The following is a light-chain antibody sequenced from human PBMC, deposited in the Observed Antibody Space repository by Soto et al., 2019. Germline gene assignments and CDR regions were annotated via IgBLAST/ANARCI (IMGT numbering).Light chain of an antibody. J-gene: IGKJ5*01. Sequence: DIQMTQSPSSVSASVGDSVTLTCRASQGISSWLAWYQQKPGKAPRLLISGASSLEYGVPSRFRGSGSRTDFTLTITSVQSEDFATYYCQHYFSYPLTFGQGTRLEIK. CDR1: QGISSW. V-gene: IGKV1-12*01. CDR3: QHYFSYPLT. CDR2: GAS.